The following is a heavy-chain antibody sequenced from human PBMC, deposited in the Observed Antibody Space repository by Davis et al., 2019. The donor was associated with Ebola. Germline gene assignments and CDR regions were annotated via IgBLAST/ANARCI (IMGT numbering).Heavy chain of an antibody. CDR1: GGPISSYH. CDR2: IYYSGST. D-gene: IGHD4-11*01. Sequence: MPSETLSLTCTVSGGPISSYHWSWLRQPPGKGLEWIGYIYYSGSTNYNPSLKSRVTISVDTSKNQFSLKLSSVTAADTAVYYCARDRHYSNYGGWDYWGQGTLVTVSS. CDR3: ARDRHYSNYGGWDY. J-gene: IGHJ4*02. V-gene: IGHV4-59*01.